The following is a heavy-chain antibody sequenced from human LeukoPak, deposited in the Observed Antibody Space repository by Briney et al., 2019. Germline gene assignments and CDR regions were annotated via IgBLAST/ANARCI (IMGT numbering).Heavy chain of an antibody. Sequence: PGGSLRISCAASGFIFSDFAMSWVRQAPGKGLEWVSGMSASGSHTHSADFVKGRFTISRDNFKDTLYLQMNGLRVEDTAVYYCAKYDHWWELLSFHAFDIWGQGTMVTVSS. CDR3: AKYDHWWELLSFHAFDI. D-gene: IGHD1-26*01. CDR2: MSASGSHT. CDR1: GFIFSDFA. J-gene: IGHJ3*02. V-gene: IGHV3-23*01.